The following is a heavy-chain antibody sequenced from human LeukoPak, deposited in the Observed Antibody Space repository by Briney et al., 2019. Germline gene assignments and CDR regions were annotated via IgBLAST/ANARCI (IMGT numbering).Heavy chain of an antibody. CDR1: GYTFTSYG. CDR2: ISAYNGNT. J-gene: IGHJ2*01. Sequence: ASVKVSCKASGYTFTSYGISWVRQAPGQGLEWMGWISAYNGNTNYAQKLQGRVTMTTDTSTSTAYMELRSLRSDDTAVYYCASRTRGLGESIPRGYFDLWGRGTLVTVSS. D-gene: IGHD3-16*01. V-gene: IGHV1-18*01. CDR3: ASRTRGLGESIPRGYFDL.